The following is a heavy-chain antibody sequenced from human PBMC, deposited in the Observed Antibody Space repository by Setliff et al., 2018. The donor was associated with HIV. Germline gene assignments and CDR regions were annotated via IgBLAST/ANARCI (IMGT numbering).Heavy chain of an antibody. J-gene: IGHJ4*02. V-gene: IGHV3-7*01. Sequence: PGGSLRLSCAASGLIFSSYWMSWVRQAPGKGLEWVANIKQDGSEKYYVDFVKGRFTISRDNAKNSLYLQMNSLRAEDTAVYYCVRDYMWAFDYWGQGTLVTVSS. CDR2: IKQDGSEK. CDR1: GLIFSSYW. CDR3: VRDYMWAFDY. D-gene: IGHD1-26*01.